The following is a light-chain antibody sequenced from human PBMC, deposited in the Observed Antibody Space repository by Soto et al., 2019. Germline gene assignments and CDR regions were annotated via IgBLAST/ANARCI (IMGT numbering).Light chain of an antibody. CDR3: QKYNSYRT. J-gene: IGKJ1*01. CDR2: DAS. V-gene: IGKV1-5*01. Sequence: DIQMTQSPSTLSASVGDRVTITCRASQSISSWLAWYQQKPGKAPKLLIYDASSLESGVPSRFSGSGYGTEFTLTISSLQPDDFATYYCQKYNSYRTFGQGTKVEIK. CDR1: QSISSW.